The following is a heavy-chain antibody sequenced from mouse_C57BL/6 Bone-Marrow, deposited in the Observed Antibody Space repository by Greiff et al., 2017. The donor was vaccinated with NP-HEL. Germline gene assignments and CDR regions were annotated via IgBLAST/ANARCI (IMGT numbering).Heavy chain of an antibody. V-gene: IGHV1-59*01. CDR3: ARSRLCPFAY. J-gene: IGHJ3*01. Sequence: QVQLQQPGAELVRPGTSVKLSCKASGYTFTSYWMHWVKQRPGQGLEWIGVIDPSDSYTNYNQACKGKATLTVDTSSSTAYMQLSSLTSEDSAVDYCARSRLCPFAYGGRGTLVTVSA. D-gene: IGHD3-2*02. CDR2: IDPSDSYT. CDR1: GYTFTSYW.